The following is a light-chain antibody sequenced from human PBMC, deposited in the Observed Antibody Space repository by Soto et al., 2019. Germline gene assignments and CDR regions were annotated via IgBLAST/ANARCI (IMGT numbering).Light chain of an antibody. V-gene: IGLV1-51*02. Sequence: SVLTQPPSVSAAPGQKVTISCSGSNSNIGNSYVYWYQQFPGAAPKLLMYESAKRASGIPDRFSGSKSGAAATLAITGIQTGDEADYYCGTWDSGLSVFAFGTGTKVTAL. CDR3: GTWDSGLSVFA. J-gene: IGLJ1*01. CDR2: ESA. CDR1: NSNIGNSY.